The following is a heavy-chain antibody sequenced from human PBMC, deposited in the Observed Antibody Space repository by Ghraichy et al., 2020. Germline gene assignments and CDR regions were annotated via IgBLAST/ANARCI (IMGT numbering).Heavy chain of an antibody. CDR3: AKGTYETLRYYSMDV. V-gene: IGHV3-23*01. CDR1: GFTFSSYA. J-gene: IGHJ6*02. D-gene: IGHD2-8*01. Sequence: GGSLRLSCAASGFTFSSYAMSWVRQAPGKGLEWVSGITGSGGSTYYADSVKGRFTISRDNSKHTLYLQMNSLRGEDTAVYYCAKGTYETLRYYSMDVWGQGTTVTVSS. CDR2: ITGSGGST.